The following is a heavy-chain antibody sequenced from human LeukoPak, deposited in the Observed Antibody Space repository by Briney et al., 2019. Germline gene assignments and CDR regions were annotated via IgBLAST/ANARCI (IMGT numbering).Heavy chain of an antibody. CDR2: IYDSGST. D-gene: IGHD6-13*01. CDR1: GDSISSHY. Sequence: SETLSLTCTVSGDSISSHYWSWIRQPPGKGLEWIGYIYDSGSTNYNPSLKSRVTISVDTSKNQFSLKLSSVTAADTAVYYCARMYSSSWYGGYFDYWGQGTLVTVSS. J-gene: IGHJ4*02. V-gene: IGHV4-59*11. CDR3: ARMYSSSWYGGYFDY.